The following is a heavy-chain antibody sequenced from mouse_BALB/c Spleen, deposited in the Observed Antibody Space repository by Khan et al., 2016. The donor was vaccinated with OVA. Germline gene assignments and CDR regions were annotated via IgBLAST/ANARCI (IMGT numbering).Heavy chain of an antibody. D-gene: IGHD2-10*02. CDR1: GYSITSDYA. J-gene: IGHJ2*01. Sequence: EVELVESGPGLVKPSQSLSLICTVTGYSITSDYAWNWIRQFPGNKLEWMGFISYSGNTNYNPSLKSRISITRDTSKNQFFLHLNSVTTEDTATYYCERVYGGDFDYWDQGTTLTVSS. V-gene: IGHV3-2*02. CDR2: ISYSGNT. CDR3: ERVYGGDFDY.